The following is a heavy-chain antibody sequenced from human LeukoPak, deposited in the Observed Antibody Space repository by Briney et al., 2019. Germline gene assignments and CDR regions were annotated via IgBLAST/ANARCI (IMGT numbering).Heavy chain of an antibody. CDR1: AFSLNAYN. J-gene: IGHJ4*02. D-gene: IGHD3-3*02. V-gene: IGHV3-23*01. Sequence: GGSLRLSCAASAFSLNAYNMNWVRQAPGKGLEWVSAISGSGGSTYYADSVKGRFTISRDNSKNTLYLQMNSLRAEDTAVYYCAKDISGGYFDYWGQGTLVTVSS. CDR2: ISGSGGST. CDR3: AKDISGGYFDY.